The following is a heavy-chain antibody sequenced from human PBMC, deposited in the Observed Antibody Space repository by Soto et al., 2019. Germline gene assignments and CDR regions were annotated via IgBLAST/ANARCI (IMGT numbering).Heavy chain of an antibody. D-gene: IGHD2-15*01. V-gene: IGHV1-18*01. CDR1: GYTFTNYG. CDR2: ISANSGDT. J-gene: IGHJ5*02. Sequence: QLVQSGADVKKPGASVKVSCKASGYTFTNYGLTWVRQAPGQGLEWMGWISANSGDTNYAQKFQGRVTMTTDTPTSTAHMEVRSLTSDDTAVYYCARVVVVGAITWFDPWGQGTLVTVSS. CDR3: ARVVVVGAITWFDP.